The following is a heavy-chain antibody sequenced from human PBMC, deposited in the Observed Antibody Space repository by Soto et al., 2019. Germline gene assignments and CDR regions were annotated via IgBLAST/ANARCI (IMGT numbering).Heavy chain of an antibody. Sequence: EVQLVESGGGLVQPGGSPRLSCAASGFSFSSYWIHWVRQAPGKGLVWVSRTKTDGSTTDYADSVKGRFTISRDNAKNTLYLQMNSLRAEDTAVYYCAKREGNTYGLFHWGQGTLVTVSS. CDR1: GFSFSSYW. V-gene: IGHV3-74*01. CDR2: TKTDGSTT. D-gene: IGHD5-18*01. J-gene: IGHJ4*02. CDR3: AKREGNTYGLFH.